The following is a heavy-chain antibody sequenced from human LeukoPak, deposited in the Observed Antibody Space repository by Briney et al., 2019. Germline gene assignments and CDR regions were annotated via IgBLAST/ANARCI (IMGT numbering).Heavy chain of an antibody. D-gene: IGHD2-15*01. J-gene: IGHJ5*02. CDR1: GFTFSSYW. CDR2: IKQDGSEK. V-gene: IGHV3-7*01. CDR3: ATYCSGGSLYNWFDP. Sequence: GGSLRLSXAASGFTFSSYWMSWVCQAPGKGLEWVANIKQDGSEKYYVDSVKGRFTISRDNAKNSLYLQMNSLRAEDTAVYYCATYCSGGSLYNWFDPWGQGTLVTVSS.